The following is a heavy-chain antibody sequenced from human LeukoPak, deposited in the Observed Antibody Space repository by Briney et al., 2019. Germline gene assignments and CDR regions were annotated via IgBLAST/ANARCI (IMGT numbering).Heavy chain of an antibody. CDR1: GFSFSGHW. V-gene: IGHV3-74*01. CDR3: ARGPDSNWSGLDF. D-gene: IGHD6-6*01. Sequence: GGSLRLSCTASGFSFSGHWMHWTRQLPGKGLVWVSRISPTGSTTSYADSVKGRFTVSRDNAKNTLYLQVNNLRAEDTAVYYCARGPDSNWSGLDFWGQGTLLTVSP. J-gene: IGHJ4*02. CDR2: ISPTGSTT.